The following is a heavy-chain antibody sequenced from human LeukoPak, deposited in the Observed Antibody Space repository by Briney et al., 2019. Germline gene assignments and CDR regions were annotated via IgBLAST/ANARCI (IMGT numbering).Heavy chain of an antibody. Sequence: GESLKISCKGSGSSFTSCWIGWVRQMPGKGLEWMGIIYPGDSDARYSPSFQGQVTISVDKSTSTAFLQWSSLKASDTAMYFCARRAYSSSWSYFDYWGQGTLVTVSS. CDR3: ARRAYSSSWSYFDY. J-gene: IGHJ4*02. CDR1: GSSFTSCW. CDR2: IYPGDSDA. D-gene: IGHD6-13*01. V-gene: IGHV5-51*01.